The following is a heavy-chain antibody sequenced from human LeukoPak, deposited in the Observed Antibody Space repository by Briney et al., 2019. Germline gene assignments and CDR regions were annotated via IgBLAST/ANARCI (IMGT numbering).Heavy chain of an antibody. Sequence: ASVKVSCKSSGYTFTAAFMHWVRQAPGQALEWMGWIDTSSGATYYAQNFRGRVIMTRDTSITTVYMELRSLESDDAAVYYCATLGGHSVAARTGYWGPGTRITVSS. V-gene: IGHV1-2*02. CDR1: GYTFTAAF. CDR2: IDTSSGAT. CDR3: ATLGGHSVAARTGY. J-gene: IGHJ4*02. D-gene: IGHD1-26*01.